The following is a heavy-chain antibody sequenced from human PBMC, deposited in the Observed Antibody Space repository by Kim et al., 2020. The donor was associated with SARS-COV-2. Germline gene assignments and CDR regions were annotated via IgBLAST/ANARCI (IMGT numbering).Heavy chain of an antibody. CDR2: ISSSSSYI. D-gene: IGHD6-6*01. CDR1: GFTFSSYS. V-gene: IGHV3-21*01. Sequence: GGSLRLSCAASGFTFSSYSMNWVRQAPGKGLEWVSSISSSSSYINYADSVKGRFTISRDNAKNSLNLQMNSLRAEATDVYYCARTIAAGFDPWGQGTLVT. CDR3: ARTIAAGFDP. J-gene: IGHJ5*02.